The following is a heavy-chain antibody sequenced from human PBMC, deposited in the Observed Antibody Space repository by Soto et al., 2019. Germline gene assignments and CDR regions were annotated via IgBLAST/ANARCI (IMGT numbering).Heavy chain of an antibody. V-gene: IGHV1-2*04. D-gene: IGHD6-13*01. Sequence: QVQLVQSGAEVKKPGASVKVSCKASGYTFTGYYMHWVRQAPGQGLEWMGWINPNSGGTNYAQKFQGWVTMTRDTSISTAYMELSRLRSDDTAVYYCARGVSYSGSFSVFLDPWGQGTLVTVSS. CDR2: INPNSGGT. J-gene: IGHJ5*02. CDR1: GYTFTGYY. CDR3: ARGVSYSGSFSVFLDP.